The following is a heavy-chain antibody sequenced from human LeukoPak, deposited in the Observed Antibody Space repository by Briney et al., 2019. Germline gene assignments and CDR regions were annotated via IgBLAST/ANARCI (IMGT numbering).Heavy chain of an antibody. Sequence: SETLSLTCTVSGASITTYYWSWIRQPPGKGLEWIGYIYRSGSTKYNPSLKSRVTISVDTPKNQFSLRLSSVTAADTAVYYCARQLYDSSGYPFDYWGQGTLVTVSS. D-gene: IGHD3-22*01. V-gene: IGHV4-59*08. CDR3: ARQLYDSSGYPFDY. CDR2: IYRSGST. J-gene: IGHJ4*02. CDR1: GASITTYY.